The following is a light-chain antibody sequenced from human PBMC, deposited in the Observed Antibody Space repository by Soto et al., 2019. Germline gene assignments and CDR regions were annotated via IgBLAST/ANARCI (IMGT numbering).Light chain of an antibody. V-gene: IGKV3-20*01. CDR2: GAF. CDR1: QSVSYNY. Sequence: EIVLTQSPGTLSLSPGERATLSCRASQSVSYNYVAWYQQKPGQAPRLLIFGAFIKDTGIPDRFSGSGSGTDFTLTISRLESEDFAVYYCQQYGSSPGTFDQGTKVEIK. J-gene: IGKJ1*01. CDR3: QQYGSSPGT.